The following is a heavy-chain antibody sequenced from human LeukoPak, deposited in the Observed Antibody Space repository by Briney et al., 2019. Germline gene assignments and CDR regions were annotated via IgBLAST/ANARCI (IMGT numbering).Heavy chain of an antibody. CDR1: GFTFRSYG. Sequence: GRSLRLSCAASGFTFRSYGIHWVRQAPGKGLEWVGMTSYDGSNQHYADSVEGRLPISRDNSKNTLYLQMNSLGAEDTAVYYCARADYCTAISCYGVYYYGMEVWGQGTTVSVSS. CDR2: TSYDGSNQ. CDR3: ARADYCTAISCYGVYYYGMEV. J-gene: IGHJ6*02. D-gene: IGHD2-2*01. V-gene: IGHV3-33*01.